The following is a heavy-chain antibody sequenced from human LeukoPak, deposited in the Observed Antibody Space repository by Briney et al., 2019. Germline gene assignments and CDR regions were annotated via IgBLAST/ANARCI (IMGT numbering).Heavy chain of an antibody. CDR2: INHSGST. CDR1: GGSFSGYY. Sequence: SETLSLTCAVYGGSFSGYYWSWIRQPPGKGLEWIGEINHSGSTNYNPSLKSRVTISVDTSKNQFSLKLSSVTAADTAVYYCARRRGYSYVVPSRFDYWGQGTLVTVSS. V-gene: IGHV4-34*01. J-gene: IGHJ4*02. D-gene: IGHD5-18*01. CDR3: ARRRGYSYVVPSRFDY.